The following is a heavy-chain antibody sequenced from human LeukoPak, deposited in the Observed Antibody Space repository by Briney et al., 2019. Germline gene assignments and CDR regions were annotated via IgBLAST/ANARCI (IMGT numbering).Heavy chain of an antibody. V-gene: IGHV4-4*07. Sequence: SETLSLTCTVSGGSISSYYWSWIRQPAGKGLEGIGRIYTSGSTNYTTYNPSLKSRVTMSVDTSKNQFSLKLSSVTAADTAVYYCARTYSSSWYPFDYWGQGTLVTVSS. CDR1: GGSISSYY. J-gene: IGHJ4*02. CDR2: IYTSGST. D-gene: IGHD6-13*01. CDR3: ARTYSSSWYPFDY.